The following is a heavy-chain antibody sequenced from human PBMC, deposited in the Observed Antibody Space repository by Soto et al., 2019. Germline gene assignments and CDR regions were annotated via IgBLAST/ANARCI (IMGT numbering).Heavy chain of an antibody. Sequence: PSETLSLTCTVSGGSVSSGSYYWSWIRQPPGKGLEWIGYIYYSGSTNYNPSLKSRVTISVDTSKNQFSLKLSSVTAADTAVYYRARTPAHWGQGTLVTVDS. J-gene: IGHJ4*02. D-gene: IGHD2-15*01. CDR2: IYYSGST. V-gene: IGHV4-61*01. CDR1: GGSVSSGSYY. CDR3: ARTPAH.